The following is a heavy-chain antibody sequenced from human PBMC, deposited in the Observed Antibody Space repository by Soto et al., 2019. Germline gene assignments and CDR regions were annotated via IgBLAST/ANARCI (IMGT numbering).Heavy chain of an antibody. V-gene: IGHV4-59*01. D-gene: IGHD6-19*01. CDR1: GDSFSDYY. CDR3: ARGHYSSGWPIDH. CDR2: VFHSATT. J-gene: IGHJ4*02. Sequence: QVQLQESGPGLVKPSETLTLTCTVSGDSFSDYYWNWIRQVTGQGLEWIGFVFHSATTSYNPSLKTRVAISDDTSKKHFSLRLTSVTAADTAIYYCARGHYSSGWPIDHWGQGILVTVSS.